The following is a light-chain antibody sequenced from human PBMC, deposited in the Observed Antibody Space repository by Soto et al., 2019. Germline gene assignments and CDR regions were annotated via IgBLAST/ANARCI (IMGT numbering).Light chain of an antibody. CDR2: GVS. CDR3: QYYGRSPWT. CDR1: QSVSSSY. Sequence: EIVLTQSPGTLSLSPGERATLSCRASQSVSSSYLAWYQQKPGQAPRLLIYGVSSRATGIPDRFSGSGSGTDFTLTISGLEPEDFAVYYCQYYGRSPWTFGQGTKVDIK. J-gene: IGKJ1*01. V-gene: IGKV3-20*01.